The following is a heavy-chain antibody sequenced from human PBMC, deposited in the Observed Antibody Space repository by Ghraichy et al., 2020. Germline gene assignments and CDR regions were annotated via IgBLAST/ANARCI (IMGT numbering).Heavy chain of an antibody. CDR2: IWYYGSNK. CDR1: GFTFSSYG. J-gene: IGHJ4*02. Sequence: GGSLRLSCAASGFTFSSYGMHWVRQAPGKGLEWVAFIWYYGSNKYYADSVKGRFTISRDNSKNTLYLEMNSLRAEDTAVYYCAKDTLFDYWGQGTLVTVSS. V-gene: IGHV3-30*02. CDR3: AKDTLFDY.